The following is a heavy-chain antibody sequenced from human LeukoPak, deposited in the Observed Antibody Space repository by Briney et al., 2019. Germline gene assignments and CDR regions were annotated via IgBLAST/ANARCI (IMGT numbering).Heavy chain of an antibody. CDR1: GFTFSSYA. Sequence: PGSSLRLSCAASGFTFSSYAMHWVRQAPGKGLKWVAVISYDGSNKYYADSVKGRFTISRDNSKNTLYLQMNSLRAEDTAVYYCARDRTPPRIAVAGTVDYWGQGTLVTVSS. CDR3: ARDRTPPRIAVAGTVDY. CDR2: ISYDGSNK. V-gene: IGHV3-30-3*01. J-gene: IGHJ4*02. D-gene: IGHD6-19*01.